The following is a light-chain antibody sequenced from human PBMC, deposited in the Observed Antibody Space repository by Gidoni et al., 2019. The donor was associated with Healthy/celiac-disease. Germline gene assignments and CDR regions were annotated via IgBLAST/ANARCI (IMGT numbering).Light chain of an antibody. CDR2: DAS. V-gene: IGKV1-33*01. Sequence: DIQMTQSPSSLSASVGDRVTITFQASQDISNYLNWYPQKPGKAPKLLIYDASNLETGVPSRFSGSGSGTDFTFTISSLQPEDIATYYCQQYDNLPRSFXQXTKLEIK. CDR3: QQYDNLPRS. J-gene: IGKJ2*04. CDR1: QDISNY.